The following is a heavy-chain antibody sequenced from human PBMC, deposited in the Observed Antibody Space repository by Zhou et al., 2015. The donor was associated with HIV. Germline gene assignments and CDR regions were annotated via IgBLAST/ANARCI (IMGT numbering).Heavy chain of an antibody. Sequence: QVQLVQSGAEVKKPGASVKVSCKASGYTFTSYYMHWVRQAPGQGLEWMGIINPSGGSTSYAQKFQGRVTMTRDTSTSTVYMELSSLRSEDTAVYYCARRPRTREMSFDIVGPRDNGHRLF. CDR2: INPSGGST. J-gene: IGHJ3*02. V-gene: IGHV1-46*01. CDR3: ARRPRTREMSFDI. CDR1: GYTFTSYY. D-gene: IGHD5-24*01.